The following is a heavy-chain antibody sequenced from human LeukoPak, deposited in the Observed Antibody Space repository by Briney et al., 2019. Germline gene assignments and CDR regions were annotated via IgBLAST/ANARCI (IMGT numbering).Heavy chain of an antibody. CDR1: GFTFSSYG. J-gene: IGHJ4*02. Sequence: GRSLRLSCAASGFTFSSYGMHWVRQAPGKGLEWVSVIYSGGSTYYADSVKGRFTISRDNSKNTLYLQMNSLRAEDTAVYYCARARSGYGGDYWGQGTLVTVSS. V-gene: IGHV3-66*01. CDR2: IYSGGST. D-gene: IGHD5-12*01. CDR3: ARARSGYGGDY.